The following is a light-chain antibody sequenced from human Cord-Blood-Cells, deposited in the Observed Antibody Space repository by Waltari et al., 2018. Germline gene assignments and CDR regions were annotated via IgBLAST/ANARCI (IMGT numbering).Light chain of an antibody. CDR2: AAS. CDR1: QGIRND. Sequence: AIQMTQSPSSLSTSVGDRVTITCRASQGIRNDLGWYQQKPGKAPKLLIYAASSLQSGVPSRFSGIGSGTDFTLTISSLQPEDFATYYCLQDYNYPWTFGQGTKVEIK. J-gene: IGKJ1*01. V-gene: IGKV1-6*01. CDR3: LQDYNYPWT.